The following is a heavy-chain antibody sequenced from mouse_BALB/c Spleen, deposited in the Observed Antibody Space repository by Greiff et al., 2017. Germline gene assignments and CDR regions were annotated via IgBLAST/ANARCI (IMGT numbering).Heavy chain of an antibody. V-gene: IGHV5-17*02. CDR2: ISSRSSTI. Sequence: DVQLVESGGGLVQPGGSRKISCAASGFTFSSFGMHWVRQAPEKGLEWVAYISSRSSTIYYADTVKGRFTVSKDNPKNTLFLQMTSLKSEDTAMYYCERYDYGLDYWGQGTTLTVSA. J-gene: IGHJ2*01. D-gene: IGHD2-4*01. CDR3: ERYDYGLDY. CDR1: GFTFSSFG.